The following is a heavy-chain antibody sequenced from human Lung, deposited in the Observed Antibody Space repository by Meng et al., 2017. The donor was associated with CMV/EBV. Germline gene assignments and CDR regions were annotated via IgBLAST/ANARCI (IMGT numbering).Heavy chain of an antibody. V-gene: IGHV3-7*01. CDR3: ARVKKAVHFDN. Sequence: GGSLRLXCAASEFTFSNYWMSWVRQAPGKGLEWVANIREDGSEQHYADSVKGRFSISRDNAKNSLYLQMNSLRGEDTAVYYCARVKKAVHFDNWGQGTLVNVSS. D-gene: IGHD6-6*01. CDR1: EFTFSNYW. CDR2: IREDGSEQ. J-gene: IGHJ4*02.